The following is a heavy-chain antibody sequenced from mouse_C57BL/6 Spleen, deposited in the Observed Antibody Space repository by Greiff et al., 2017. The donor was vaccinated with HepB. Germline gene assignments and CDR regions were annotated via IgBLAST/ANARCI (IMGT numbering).Heavy chain of an antibody. CDR1: GFTFSDYG. CDR2: ISSGSSTI. J-gene: IGHJ1*03. D-gene: IGHD2-5*01. CDR3: AKAGSNYGYWYFDV. V-gene: IGHV5-17*01. Sequence: EVQLQQSGGGLVKPGGSLKLSCAASGFTFSDYGMHWVRQAPEKGLEWVAYISSGSSTIYYADTVKGRFTISRDNAKNTLFLQMTSLRSEDTAMYYCAKAGSNYGYWYFDVWGTGTTVTVSS.